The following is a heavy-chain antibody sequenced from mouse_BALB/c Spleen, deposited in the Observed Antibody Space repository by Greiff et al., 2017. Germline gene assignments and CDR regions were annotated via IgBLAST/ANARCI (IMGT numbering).Heavy chain of an antibody. CDR3: ARERYDYDGAWFAY. CDR1: GFSLTSYG. Sequence: QVQLQQSGPGLVAPSQSLSITCTVSGFSLTSYGVHWVRQPPGKGLEWLGVIWAGGSTNYNSALMSRLSISKDNSKSQVFLKMNSLQTDDTAMYYCARERYDYDGAWFAYWGQGTLVTVSA. D-gene: IGHD2-4*01. CDR2: IWAGGST. J-gene: IGHJ3*01. V-gene: IGHV2-9*02.